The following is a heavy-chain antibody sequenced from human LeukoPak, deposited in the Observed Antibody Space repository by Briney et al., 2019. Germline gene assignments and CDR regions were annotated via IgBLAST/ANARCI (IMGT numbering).Heavy chain of an antibody. CDR2: VHYSGST. V-gene: IGHV4-59*08. J-gene: IGHJ4*02. CDR1: GGSISSYF. Sequence: SETLSLTCTVSGGSISSYFWSWIRQPPGEGLEWIGYVHYSGSTNYSPSLKSRVTISVDTSKNQFSLKLSSVTAADTAVYYCARLNEFITIFGVVIDYWGQGTLVTVSS. CDR3: ARLNEFITIFGVVIDY. D-gene: IGHD3-3*01.